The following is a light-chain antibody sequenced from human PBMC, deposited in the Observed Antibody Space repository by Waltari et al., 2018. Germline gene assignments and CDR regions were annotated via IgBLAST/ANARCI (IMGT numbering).Light chain of an antibody. Sequence: QSALTQPRSVSGSPGQSVTISCTGTSSDVGGYKSVSWYQQHPDHAPKLIIYDINKRPSGVPDRFSGSKSGNTASLTISGLQAEDEADYYCCSYVGSNIYWVFGGGTKLTVL. CDR2: DIN. CDR1: SSDVGGYKS. CDR3: CSYVGSNIYWV. J-gene: IGLJ3*02. V-gene: IGLV2-11*02.